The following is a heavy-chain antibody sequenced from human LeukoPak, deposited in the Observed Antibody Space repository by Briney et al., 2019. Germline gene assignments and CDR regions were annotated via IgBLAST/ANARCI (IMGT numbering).Heavy chain of an antibody. CDR3: ARLALPDYYDSSGYSFDY. D-gene: IGHD3-22*01. J-gene: IGHJ4*02. Sequence: PSETLSLTCTVSGGSISCSSYYWGWIRQPPGKGLEWIGSIYYSGSTYYNPSLKSRVTISVDTSKNQFSLKLSSVTAADTAVYYCARLALPDYYDSSGYSFDYWGQGTLVTVSS. CDR1: GGSISCSSYY. CDR2: IYYSGST. V-gene: IGHV4-39*01.